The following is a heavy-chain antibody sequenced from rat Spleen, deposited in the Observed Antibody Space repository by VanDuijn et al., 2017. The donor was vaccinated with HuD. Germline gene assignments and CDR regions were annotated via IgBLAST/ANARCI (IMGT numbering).Heavy chain of an antibody. D-gene: IGHD1-6*01. CDR2: ISTGGGNT. CDR3: TRDRILRSTGFDY. Sequence: EVQLVESGGGLVQPGRSMKLSCAASGFTFSPCSMAWVRQAPTKGLEGVASISTGGGNTYYRDSVKARFTISRDNAKNTLYLQMDSLRSEDTATYYCTRDRILRSTGFDYWGQGVMVTVSS. V-gene: IGHV5-25*01. J-gene: IGHJ2*01. CDR1: GFTFSPCS.